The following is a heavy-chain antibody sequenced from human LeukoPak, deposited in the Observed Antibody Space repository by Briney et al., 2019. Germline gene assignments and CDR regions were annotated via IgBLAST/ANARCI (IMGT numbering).Heavy chain of an antibody. CDR2: IKQDGSEK. Sequence: GGSLRLSCAASGFTVSSNYMSWVRQAPGKGLEWVANIKQDGSEKYYVDSVKGRFTISRDNAKNSLYLQMNSLRAEDTAVYYCAREYAELRFLEWLSTAFDIWGQGTMVTVSS. CDR3: AREYAELRFLEWLSTAFDI. J-gene: IGHJ3*02. D-gene: IGHD3-3*01. V-gene: IGHV3-7*01. CDR1: GFTVSSNY.